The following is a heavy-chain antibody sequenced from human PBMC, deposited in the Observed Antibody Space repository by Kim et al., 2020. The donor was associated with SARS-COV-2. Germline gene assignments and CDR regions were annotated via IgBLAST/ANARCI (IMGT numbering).Heavy chain of an antibody. J-gene: IGHJ5*01. CDR3: AQKTRSGTGGGFFNS. V-gene: IGHV4-39*06. Sequence: SETLSLTCTVSGGSISSSSYCWDWIRQPPGKGLEWIGSMHYSGSTYYNASLRSRLTISLDTSKNQFALKLSSVTAADTAVYYCAQKTRSGTGGGFFNSWG. CDR2: MHYSGST. CDR1: GGSISSSSYC. D-gene: IGHD3-10*01.